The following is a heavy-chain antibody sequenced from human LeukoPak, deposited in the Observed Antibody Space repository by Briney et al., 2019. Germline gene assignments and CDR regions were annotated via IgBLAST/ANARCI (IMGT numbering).Heavy chain of an antibody. CDR2: IHPSGAT. J-gene: IGHJ4*02. V-gene: IGHV4-4*09. CDR3: GRLYTTWYLDY. D-gene: IGHD1-14*01. CDR1: GDSMTSYY. Sequence: SETLSLTCSVSGDSMTSYYWSWIRQPPGKGLEWIGYIHPSGATNYNPSLKSRGSISLDSSKKQFSLKVTSLTAADTAVYFCGRLYTTWYLDYWGQGTLVTVSS.